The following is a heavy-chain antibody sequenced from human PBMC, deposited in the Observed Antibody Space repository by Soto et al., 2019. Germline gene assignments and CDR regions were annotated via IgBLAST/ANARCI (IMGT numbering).Heavy chain of an antibody. CDR2: INPNTGNS. D-gene: IGHD1-1*01. CDR1: GYTFTSYD. V-gene: IGHV1-8*01. J-gene: IGHJ4*02. CDR3: ARRAETNGWNGFGADKYYFDF. Sequence: QVQLVQSGAEVRKPGASVKVSCEASGYTFTSYDIYWVRQSTGQGLERMGWINPNTGNSGYAQKFQGRVTMTSDTSISTAHMELSSLRSEDTAVYYCARRAETNGWNGFGADKYYFDFWGQGTLVTVSS.